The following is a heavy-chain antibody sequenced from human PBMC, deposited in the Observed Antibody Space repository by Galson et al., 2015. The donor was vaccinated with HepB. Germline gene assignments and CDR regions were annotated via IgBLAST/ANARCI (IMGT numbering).Heavy chain of an antibody. V-gene: IGHV3-21*01. CDR3: ARDPWDTAMGPFDY. D-gene: IGHD5-18*01. CDR1: GFTFSSYS. Sequence: SLRLSCAASGFTFSSYSMNWVRQAPGKGLEWVSSISSSSSYIYYADSVKGRFTISRDNAKNSLYLQMNSLRAEDTAVYYCARDPWDTAMGPFDYWGQGTLVTVSS. CDR2: ISSSSSYI. J-gene: IGHJ4*02.